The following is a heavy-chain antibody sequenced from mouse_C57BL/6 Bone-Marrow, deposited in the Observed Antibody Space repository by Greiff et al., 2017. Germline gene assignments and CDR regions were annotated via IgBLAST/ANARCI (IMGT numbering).Heavy chain of an antibody. CDR1: GFTFSSYG. D-gene: IGHD2-4*01. V-gene: IGHV5-6*02. Sequence: DVMLVESGGDLVKPGGSLKLSCAASGFTFSSYGMSWVRQTPDKRLEWVATISSGGSYTYYPDSVKGRFTISRDNAKNTLYLQMSSLKSEDTAMYYWARHVDYDYDVGLYYFDYWGQGTTLTVSS. J-gene: IGHJ2*01. CDR3: ARHVDYDYDVGLYYFDY. CDR2: ISSGGSYT.